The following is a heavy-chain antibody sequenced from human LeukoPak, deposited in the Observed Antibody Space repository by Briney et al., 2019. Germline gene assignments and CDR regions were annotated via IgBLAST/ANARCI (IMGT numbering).Heavy chain of an antibody. J-gene: IGHJ6*03. CDR3: ERRNIAAAGIPPYYYYMDV. CDR1: GFTFDDYG. Sequence: PGGSLTLSCAASGFTFDDYGMSWVRQAPGKGLEWVSGINWNGGSTGYADSVKGRFTISRDNAKNSLYLQMNSLRAEHTALYYCERRNIAAAGIPPYYYYMDVWGKGTTVTVSS. CDR2: INWNGGST. V-gene: IGHV3-20*04. D-gene: IGHD6-13*01.